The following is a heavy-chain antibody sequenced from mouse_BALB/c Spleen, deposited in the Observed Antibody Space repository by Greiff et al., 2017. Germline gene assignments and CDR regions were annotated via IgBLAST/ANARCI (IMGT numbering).Heavy chain of an antibody. CDR3: ARDTRYFDY. CDR1: GFTFTDYY. V-gene: IGHV7-3*02. J-gene: IGHJ2*01. CDR2: IRNKANGYTT. Sequence: EVKLVESGGGLVQPGGSLRLSCATSGFTFTDYYMSWVRQPPGKALEWLGFIRNKANGYTTEYSASVKGRFTISRDNSQSILYLQMNTLRAEDSATYYCARDTRYFDYWGQGTTLTVSS.